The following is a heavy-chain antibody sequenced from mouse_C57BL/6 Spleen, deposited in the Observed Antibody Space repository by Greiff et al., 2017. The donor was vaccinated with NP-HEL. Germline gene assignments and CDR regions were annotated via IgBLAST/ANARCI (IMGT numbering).Heavy chain of an antibody. CDR1: GYAFSSSW. CDR3: ARDDGYYQHWYFDV. V-gene: IGHV1-82*01. J-gene: IGHJ1*03. Sequence: QVQLKQSGPELVKPGASVKISCKASGYAFSSSWMNWVKQRPGKGLEWIGRIYPGDGDTNYNGKFKGKATLTADKSSSTAYMQLSSLTSEDSAVYFCARDDGYYQHWYFDVWGTGTTVTVSS. D-gene: IGHD2-3*01. CDR2: IYPGDGDT.